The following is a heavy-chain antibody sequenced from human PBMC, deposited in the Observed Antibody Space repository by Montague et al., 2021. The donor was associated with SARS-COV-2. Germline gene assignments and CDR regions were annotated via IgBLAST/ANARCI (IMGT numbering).Heavy chain of an antibody. J-gene: IGHJ6*03. CDR2: IHHGGST. V-gene: IGHV4-34*01. CDR1: GGSFSTYS. D-gene: IGHD3-10*01. CDR3: ARLRDGVVPSPILGVGPYYSYYYMDV. Sequence: SETLSLTCAVHGGSFSTYSWNWIRQPPGKGLEWIGEIHHGGSTNYNPSLKSRVTISADTSKNQFSLKLISVAAADTAVYYCARLRDGVVPSPILGVGPYYSYYYMDVWGRGTTVTVSS.